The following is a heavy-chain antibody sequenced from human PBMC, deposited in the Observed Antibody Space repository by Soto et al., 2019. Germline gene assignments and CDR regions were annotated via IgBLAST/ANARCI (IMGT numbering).Heavy chain of an antibody. CDR2: ITGSGGSA. Sequence: EVQLLESGGGLVQPGGSLRLSCAASGFTFPNYAMSWVRQAPGKGLEWVSGITGSGGSAYYADSVKGRFTISRDNSKTTLYLQMNSLRAEDTAVYYCAKGGAYDILTGSYFDYWGQGTLVTVSS. D-gene: IGHD3-9*01. CDR1: GFTFPNYA. J-gene: IGHJ4*02. CDR3: AKGGAYDILTGSYFDY. V-gene: IGHV3-23*01.